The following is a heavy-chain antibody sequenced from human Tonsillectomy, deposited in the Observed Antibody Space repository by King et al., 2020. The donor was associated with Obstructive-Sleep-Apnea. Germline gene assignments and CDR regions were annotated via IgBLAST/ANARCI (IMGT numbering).Heavy chain of an antibody. J-gene: IGHJ3*02. CDR2: IYHSGST. CDR1: GGSISSSNW. D-gene: IGHD4/OR15-4a*01. CDR3: ARERLSANFHDAFDI. Sequence: QLQESGPGLVKPSGTLSLTCAVSGGSISSSNWWSWVRPPPGKGLEWIGEIYHSGSTNYNPSLKSRVTISVDKSKNQFSLKLSSVTAADTAVYYCARERLSANFHDAFDIWGQGTMVTVSS. V-gene: IGHV4-4*02.